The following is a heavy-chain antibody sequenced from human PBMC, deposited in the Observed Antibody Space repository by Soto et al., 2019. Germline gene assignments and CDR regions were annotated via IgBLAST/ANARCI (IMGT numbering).Heavy chain of an antibody. J-gene: IGHJ4*02. CDR3: AKDKAPPHYDFWSGYYYFDY. V-gene: IGHV3-23*01. D-gene: IGHD3-3*01. Sequence: EVQLLESGGGLVQPGGSLRLSCAASGFTFSSYDMSWVRQAPGKGLEWVSAISGSGGSTYYADSVKGRFTISRDNSKNKLYLQMNSLRAEDTAVYYCAKDKAPPHYDFWSGYYYFDYWGQGTLVTVSS. CDR1: GFTFSSYD. CDR2: ISGSGGST.